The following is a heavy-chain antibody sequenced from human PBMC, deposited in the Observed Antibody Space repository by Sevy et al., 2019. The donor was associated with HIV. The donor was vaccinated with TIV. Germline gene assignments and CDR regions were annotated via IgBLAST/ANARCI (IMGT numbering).Heavy chain of an antibody. J-gene: IGHJ6*02. D-gene: IGHD4-17*01. CDR3: ARDHVKDGDLGDYYYYAMDV. CDR2: ISGSDNTI. CDR1: GFTFSDYY. V-gene: IGHV3-11*01. Sequence: GGSLRLSCAASGFTFSDYYMSWIRQAPGKGLEWLSYISGSDNTIYYADSVKGRFTISRDNAKNSLYLQMNNLGAEDTAVYYCARDHVKDGDLGDYYYYAMDVWGQGTSVTVSS.